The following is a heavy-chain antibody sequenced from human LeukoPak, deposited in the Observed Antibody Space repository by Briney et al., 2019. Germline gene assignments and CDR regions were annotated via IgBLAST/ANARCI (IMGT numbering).Heavy chain of an antibody. V-gene: IGHV3-23*01. CDR1: GFTFSSYS. Sequence: GGSLRLSCAASGFTFSSYSMNWVRQAPGKGLEWVSAISGSGGSTYYADSVKGRFTISRDNTKNTLYLQMNSLRAEDTAVYYCAKGGSYYDTSAFDIWGQGTMVTVSS. CDR2: ISGSGGST. D-gene: IGHD3-22*01. J-gene: IGHJ3*02. CDR3: AKGGSYYDTSAFDI.